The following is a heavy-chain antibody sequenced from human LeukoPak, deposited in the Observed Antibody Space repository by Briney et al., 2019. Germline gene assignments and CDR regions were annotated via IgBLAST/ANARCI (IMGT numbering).Heavy chain of an antibody. CDR1: GFTFSSYA. D-gene: IGHD6-13*01. Sequence: RGSLRLSCAASGFTFSSYAMRWVRQAPGKGLEWVSAIRGSGTRTYYADSVKGRFTISRDNSKNTLYLEMNSLRAEDTAVYYCSARYSNSGGGVFVDYWGQGTLVTVSS. CDR3: SARYSNSGGGVFVDY. CDR2: IRGSGTRT. J-gene: IGHJ4*02. V-gene: IGHV3-23*01.